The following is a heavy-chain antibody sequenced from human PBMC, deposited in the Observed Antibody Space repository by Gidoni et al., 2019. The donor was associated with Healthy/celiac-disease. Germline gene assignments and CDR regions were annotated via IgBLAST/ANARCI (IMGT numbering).Heavy chain of an antibody. J-gene: IGHJ6*03. Sequence: EVQLVESGGGLVKPGGSLRLSCAASGFTFSNAWMSWVRQAPGKGLEWVGRIKSKTDGGTTDYAAPVKGRFTISRDDSKNTLYLQMNSLKTEDTAVYYCKALIVVVPWTHMDVWGKGTTVTVSS. D-gene: IGHD2-2*01. CDR3: KALIVVVPWTHMDV. CDR1: GFTFSNAW. CDR2: IKSKTDGGTT. V-gene: IGHV3-15*01.